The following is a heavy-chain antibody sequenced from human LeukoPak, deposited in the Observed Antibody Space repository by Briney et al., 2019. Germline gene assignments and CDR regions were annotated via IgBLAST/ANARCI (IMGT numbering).Heavy chain of an antibody. CDR1: GAPISRFY. Sequence: SETLSLTCTASGAPISRFYWNWVRQPPGKGLEWIGNIYNGVPTFFNPSLKSRVTLSVDTSKTQFSLQLASVTAADTAVYYCVQATGWPGFDYWGQGILVTVSS. CDR2: IYNGVPT. CDR3: VQATGWPGFDY. J-gene: IGHJ4*02. V-gene: IGHV4-4*09. D-gene: IGHD6-19*01.